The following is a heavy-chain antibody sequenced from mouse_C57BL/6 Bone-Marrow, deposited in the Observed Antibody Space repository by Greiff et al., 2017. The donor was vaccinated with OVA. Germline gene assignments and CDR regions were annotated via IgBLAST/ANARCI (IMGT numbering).Heavy chain of an antibody. CDR3: VRGATVVATDFDY. J-gene: IGHJ2*01. CDR1: GFSFNTYA. V-gene: IGHV10-1*01. Sequence: EVQGVESGGGLVQPKGSLKLSCAASGFSFNTYAMNWVRQAPGKGLEWVARIRSKSNNYATYYADSVKDRFTISRDDSESMLYLQMNNLKTEDTAMYYCVRGATVVATDFDYWGQGTTLTVSS. CDR2: IRSKSNNYAT. D-gene: IGHD1-1*01.